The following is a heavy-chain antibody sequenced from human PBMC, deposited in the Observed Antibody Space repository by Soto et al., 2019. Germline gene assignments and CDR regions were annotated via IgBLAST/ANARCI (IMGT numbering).Heavy chain of an antibody. V-gene: IGHV1-18*01. CDR2: ISAYNGNT. CDR1: GYTFTSYG. J-gene: IGHJ4*02. CDR3: ARDPRVVAVAGHFDY. D-gene: IGHD6-19*01. Sequence: QVQLVQSGAEVKKPGASVKVSCKASGYTFTSYGISWVRQAPGQGLEWMGWISAYNGNTNYAQKLQDRVSMTTDTSTTTAYKELRGLRSDDTAVYYCARDPRVVAVAGHFDYWGQGTLVTVSS.